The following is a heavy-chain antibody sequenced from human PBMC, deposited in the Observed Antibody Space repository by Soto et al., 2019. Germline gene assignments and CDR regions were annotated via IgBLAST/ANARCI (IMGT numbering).Heavy chain of an antibody. CDR3: ARGDTMVRGVTVIKPAYYYYMDV. CDR2: INPNSGGT. J-gene: IGHJ6*03. Sequence: QVQLVQSGAEVKKPGASVKLSCKASGYTLTGYYMHWVRQAPGQGLEWMGWINPNSGGTNYAQKFQGWVTMTRDTSISTAYMELSRLRSDDTAVYYCARGDTMVRGVTVIKPAYYYYMDVWGKGTTVTVS. CDR1: GYTLTGYY. V-gene: IGHV1-2*04. D-gene: IGHD3-10*01.